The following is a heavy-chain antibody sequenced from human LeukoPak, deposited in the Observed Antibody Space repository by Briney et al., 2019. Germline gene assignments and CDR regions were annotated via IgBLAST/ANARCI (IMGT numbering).Heavy chain of an antibody. J-gene: IGHJ4*02. CDR1: GFTFSSYG. Sequence: GGSLRLSCAASGFTFSSYGMHWVRQAPGKGLDWVTFIRYDGSNKYYTDSVKGRFTISRDNSYKTLYLQMNSLRAENTAVYYCARGRRAALSYWGQGTLVTVSS. CDR2: IRYDGSNK. V-gene: IGHV3-30*02. D-gene: IGHD6-25*01. CDR3: ARGRRAALSY.